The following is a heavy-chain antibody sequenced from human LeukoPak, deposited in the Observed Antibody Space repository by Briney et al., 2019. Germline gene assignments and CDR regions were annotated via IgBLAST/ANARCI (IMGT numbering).Heavy chain of an antibody. CDR3: ARGAGNIDY. Sequence: SETLSHTCAVYGGSFSGYYWSWIRQPPGKGLEWIGEINHSGSTNYNPSLKSRVTISVDTSKNQFSLKLSSVTAADTAVYYCARGAGNIDYWGQGTLVTVSS. D-gene: IGHD6-13*01. CDR1: GGSFSGYY. J-gene: IGHJ4*02. V-gene: IGHV4-34*01. CDR2: INHSGST.